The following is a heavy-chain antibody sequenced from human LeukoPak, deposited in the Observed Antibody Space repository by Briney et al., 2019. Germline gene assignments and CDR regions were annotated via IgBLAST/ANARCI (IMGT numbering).Heavy chain of an antibody. CDR2: ISAYNGNT. Sequence: ASVKVSCKASGYTFTSYGISWVRQAPGQGLEWMGWISAYNGNTNYAQKFQGRVTITTDESTSTAYMELSSLRSEDTAVYYCAREDTAMVTPNWFDPWGQGTLVTVSS. CDR3: AREDTAMVTPNWFDP. D-gene: IGHD5-18*01. V-gene: IGHV1-18*01. CDR1: GYTFTSYG. J-gene: IGHJ5*02.